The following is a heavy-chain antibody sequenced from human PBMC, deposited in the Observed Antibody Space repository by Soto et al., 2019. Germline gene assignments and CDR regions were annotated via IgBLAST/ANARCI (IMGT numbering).Heavy chain of an antibody. CDR3: ARCIAAAGTYYYYYGMDV. V-gene: IGHV1-69*13. CDR1: GGTFSSYA. D-gene: IGHD6-13*01. CDR2: IIPIFGTA. Sequence: SVKVSCKASGGTFSSYAISWVRQAPGQGLEWMGGIIPIFGTANYAQKFQGRVTITADESTSTAYMELSSLRSEDTAVYYCARCIAAAGTYYYYYGMDVWGQGTTVTVSS. J-gene: IGHJ6*02.